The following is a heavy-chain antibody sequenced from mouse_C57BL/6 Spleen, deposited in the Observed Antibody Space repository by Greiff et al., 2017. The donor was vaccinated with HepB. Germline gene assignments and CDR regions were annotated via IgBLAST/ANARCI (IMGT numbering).Heavy chain of an antibody. CDR2: IYWDDDK. J-gene: IGHJ4*01. Sequence: QVQLKESGPGILQSSQTLSLTCSFSGFSLSTSGMGVSWIRQPSGKGLEWLAHIYWDDDKRYNPSLKSRLTISKDTSRNQVFLKITSVDTADTATYYCARSPSGYDGDYAMDYWGQGTSVTVSS. V-gene: IGHV8-12*01. D-gene: IGHD2-2*01. CDR1: GFSLSTSGMG. CDR3: ARSPSGYDGDYAMDY.